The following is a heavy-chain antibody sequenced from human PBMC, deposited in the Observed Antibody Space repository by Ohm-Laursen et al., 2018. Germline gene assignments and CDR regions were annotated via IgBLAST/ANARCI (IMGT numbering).Heavy chain of an antibody. CDR3: AKDLARQLVKFDY. D-gene: IGHD6-13*01. J-gene: IGHJ4*02. CDR1: GFTVSSNY. Sequence: SLRLSCSASGFTVSSNYMSWVRQAPGKGLEWVSVIYSGGTTYYADSVKGRFTISRDNSKNTLYLQMNSLRAEDTAVYYCAKDLARQLVKFDYWGQGTLVTVSS. V-gene: IGHV3-53*01. CDR2: IYSGGTT.